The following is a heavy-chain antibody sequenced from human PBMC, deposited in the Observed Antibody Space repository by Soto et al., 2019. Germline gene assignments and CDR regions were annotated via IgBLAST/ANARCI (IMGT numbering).Heavy chain of an antibody. V-gene: IGHV1-2*04. CDR3: ARSTHSSVPATGLLGY. CDR1: GYTFTGYY. D-gene: IGHD2-2*01. CDR2: INPNSGGT. J-gene: IGHJ4*02. Sequence: QVQLVQSGAEVKKPGASVKVSCKASGYTFTGYYMHWVRQAPGQGLEWMGWINPNSGGTNYAQKFQGWVTMTRDTSISTAYMEVSRLRSDDTAVYYCARSTHSSVPATGLLGYWGQGTLVTVSS.